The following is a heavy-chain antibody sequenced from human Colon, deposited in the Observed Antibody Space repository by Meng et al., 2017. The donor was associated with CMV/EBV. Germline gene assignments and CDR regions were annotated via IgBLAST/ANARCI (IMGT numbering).Heavy chain of an antibody. CDR2: INPKSGDT. D-gene: IGHD7-27*01. J-gene: IGHJ4*02. Sequence: VSCKASGYTFTAYYLHWVRQAPGQGLEWMGRINPKSGDTNYTQNFQGRVTMTRDTSLDTASIEVNTLRSDDTAVYFCARWSTGALDYWGPGTLVTVSS. CDR1: GYTFTAYY. V-gene: IGHV1-2*06. CDR3: ARWSTGALDY.